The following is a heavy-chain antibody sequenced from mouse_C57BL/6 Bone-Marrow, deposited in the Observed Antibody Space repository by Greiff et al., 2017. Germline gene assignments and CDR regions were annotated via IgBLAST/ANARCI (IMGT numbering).Heavy chain of an antibody. Sequence: VQLQESGAELVRPGASVKLSCKASGYTFTSYFISWVKQRPGQGLEWIGEIYPGSGSTNYTEKFKGKATLTVDNSSSTAYMELRSLTSEDSAVYFCSICLYDYGSGSGYWGQGTTVTVS. CDR3: SICLYDYGSGSGY. CDR1: GYTFTSYF. CDR2: IYPGSGST. J-gene: IGHJ2*01. D-gene: IGHD1-1*01. V-gene: IGHV1-81*01.